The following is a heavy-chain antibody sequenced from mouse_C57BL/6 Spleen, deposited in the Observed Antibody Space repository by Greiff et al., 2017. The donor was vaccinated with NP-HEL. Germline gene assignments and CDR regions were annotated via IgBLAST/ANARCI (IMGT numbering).Heavy chain of an antibody. CDR2: INPSTGGT. Sequence: VQLQQSGPELVKPGASVKISCKASGYSFTGYYMNWVKQSPEKSLEWIGEINPSTGGTTYNQKFKAKATLTVDKSSSTAYMQLKSLTSEDSAVYYCARSSYYYGSSPWFAYWGQGTLVTVSS. J-gene: IGHJ3*01. V-gene: IGHV1-42*01. CDR1: GYSFTGYY. CDR3: ARSSYYYGSSPWFAY. D-gene: IGHD1-1*01.